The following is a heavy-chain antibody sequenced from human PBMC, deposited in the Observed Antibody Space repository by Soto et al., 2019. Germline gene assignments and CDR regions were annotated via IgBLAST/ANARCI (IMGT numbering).Heavy chain of an antibody. J-gene: IGHJ5*02. CDR1: GGSISSGGYS. D-gene: IGHD2-2*01. CDR3: ARRPVYCSSTSCYLVGWFDP. Sequence: SETLSLTCAVSGGSISSGGYSWSWIRQPPGKGLEWIGYIYHSGSTYYNPSLKSRVTISVDRSKNQFSLKLSSVTAADTAVYYCARRPVYCSSTSCYLVGWFDPWGQGTLVTVSS. V-gene: IGHV4-30-2*01. CDR2: IYHSGST.